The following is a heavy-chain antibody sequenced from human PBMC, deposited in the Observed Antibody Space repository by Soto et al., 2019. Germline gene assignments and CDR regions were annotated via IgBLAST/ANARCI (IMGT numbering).Heavy chain of an antibody. J-gene: IGHJ4*02. CDR2: INPDSGGT. V-gene: IGHV1-2*04. CDR1: GYTFTDYY. D-gene: IGHD2-15*01. Sequence: QVQLVQSGAEVKKPGASVEVSCKASGYTFTDYYIHWVRQAPGQGLEWMGWINPDSGGTDYAQKFQGSVAMTRDTSISTAYMELSRLTSDDAAVYYCARDRCTAGSCFDYWGQGTPVTVSS. CDR3: ARDRCTAGSCFDY.